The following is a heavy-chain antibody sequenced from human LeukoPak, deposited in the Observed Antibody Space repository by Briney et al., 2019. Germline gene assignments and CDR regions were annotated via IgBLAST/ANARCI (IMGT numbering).Heavy chain of an antibody. J-gene: IGHJ4*02. CDR1: GGSISSYY. CDR2: IIHSGST. D-gene: IGHD3-10*01. Sequence: SETLSLTCTVSGGSISSYYWSWIRQPPGKGLEWIGEIIHSGSTNYNPSLKSRVTISVDTSKNQFSLKVSSVTAADTAVYYCARHRAYGSGSTRFFDYWGQGTLVTVSS. CDR3: ARHRAYGSGSTRFFDY. V-gene: IGHV4-34*12.